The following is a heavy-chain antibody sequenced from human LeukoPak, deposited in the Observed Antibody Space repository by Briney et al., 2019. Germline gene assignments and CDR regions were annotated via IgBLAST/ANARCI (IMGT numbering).Heavy chain of an antibody. Sequence: SETLSLTCTVSGGSISSSSYYWGWIRQPPGKGLEWIGSIYYSGSTYYNPSLKSRVTISVDTSKNQFSLKLSSVTAADTAVYYCARVEVGATAVDYWGQGTLVTVSS. D-gene: IGHD1-26*01. V-gene: IGHV4-39*07. CDR1: GGSISSSSYY. CDR3: ARVEVGATAVDY. CDR2: IYYSGST. J-gene: IGHJ4*02.